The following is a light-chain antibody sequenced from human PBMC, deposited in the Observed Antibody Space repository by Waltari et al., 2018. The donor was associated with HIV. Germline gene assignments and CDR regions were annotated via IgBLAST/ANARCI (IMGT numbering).Light chain of an antibody. CDR3: QVWDSATDHVL. CDR1: NIERKS. Sequence: SSRLTQPPSVSVAPGETATITCGAINIERKSVNWYQQKAGQAPVVVISDDTDRPAGIAERFSGFNSGHSATLIISRVGAGDEADYYCQVWDSATDHVLFGGGTRLTVL. V-gene: IGLV3-21*04. J-gene: IGLJ2*01. CDR2: DDT.